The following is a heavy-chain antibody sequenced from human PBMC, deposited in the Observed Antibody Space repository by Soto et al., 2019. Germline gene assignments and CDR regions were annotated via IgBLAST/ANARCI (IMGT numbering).Heavy chain of an antibody. Sequence: QPGGSLRLSCAASGFTFSSYEMNWVRQAPGKGLEWVSYISSSGSTIYYADSVKGRFTISRDNAKNSLYLQMNSLRAEDTAVYYCASKRPADYYDSSGSIGDAFDIWGQGTMVTVSS. J-gene: IGHJ3*02. CDR1: GFTFSSYE. CDR3: ASKRPADYYDSSGSIGDAFDI. CDR2: ISSSGSTI. V-gene: IGHV3-48*03. D-gene: IGHD3-22*01.